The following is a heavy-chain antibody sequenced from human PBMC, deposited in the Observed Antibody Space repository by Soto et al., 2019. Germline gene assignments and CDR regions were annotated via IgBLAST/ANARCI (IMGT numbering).Heavy chain of an antibody. CDR2: ISAHNGHT. CDR1: GYGFTTYG. J-gene: IGHJ4*02. D-gene: IGHD1-1*01. Sequence: QVHLVQSGAEVKKPGASVKVSCKGSGYGFTTYGITWVRQAPGQGLEWLAWISAHNGHTNYAQKIQGRVTVTRDTSTSTAYMELRSLRSDDTAGYYCARGRYVDYWGQGALVTVSS. V-gene: IGHV1-18*01. CDR3: ARGRYVDY.